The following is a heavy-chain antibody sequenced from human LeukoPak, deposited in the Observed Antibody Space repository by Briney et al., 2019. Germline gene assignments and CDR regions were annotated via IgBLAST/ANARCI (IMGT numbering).Heavy chain of an antibody. D-gene: IGHD1-7*01. CDR1: GFTFSSYA. Sequence: PGGSLTLSCAASGFTFSSYAMSWVRQAPGKGLEWVSAISGSGGSTYYADSVKGRFTISRDNSKNTLYLQMNSLRAEDTAVYYCAKITGTTRGGYYFDYWGQGTLVTVSS. CDR2: ISGSGGST. V-gene: IGHV3-23*01. CDR3: AKITGTTRGGYYFDY. J-gene: IGHJ4*02.